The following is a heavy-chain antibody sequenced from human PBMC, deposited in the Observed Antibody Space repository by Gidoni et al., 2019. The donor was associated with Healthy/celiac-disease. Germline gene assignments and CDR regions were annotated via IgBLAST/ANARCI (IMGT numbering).Heavy chain of an antibody. CDR3: AKERTPYYGSGSYLDP. CDR2: ISYDGSNK. D-gene: IGHD3-10*01. V-gene: IGHV3-30*18. Sequence: QVQLVESGGGVVQPGRSLRLSCAASGFTFSSHGMHWVRQAPGKGLEWVAVISYDGSNKYYADSVKGRFTISRDNSKNTLYLQMNSLRAEDTAVYYCAKERTPYYGSGSYLDPWGQGTLVTVSS. CDR1: GFTFSSHG. J-gene: IGHJ5*02.